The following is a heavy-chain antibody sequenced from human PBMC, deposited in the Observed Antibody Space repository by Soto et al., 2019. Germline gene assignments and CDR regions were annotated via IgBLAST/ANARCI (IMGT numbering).Heavy chain of an antibody. Sequence: EVQLWESGGGLVQPGGSLRLSGTASGFTFSNYALTWVRQSPGKGLEWVSTSGGGGGTTYYADSVKGRFTISRDNSKNTLSLQMSSLRVEDTAIYYCARDWTGNTCPCLDVWGQWTTVSVSS. V-gene: IGHV3-23*01. CDR3: ARDWTGNTCPCLDV. CDR2: SGGGGGTT. J-gene: IGHJ6*02. D-gene: IGHD2-8*02. CDR1: GFTFSNYA.